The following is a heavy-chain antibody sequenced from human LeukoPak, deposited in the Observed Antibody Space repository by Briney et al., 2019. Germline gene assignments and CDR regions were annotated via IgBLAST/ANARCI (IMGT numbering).Heavy chain of an antibody. J-gene: IGHJ3*02. CDR3: ARSIGGVIVEDAFDI. CDR2: IYYSGST. Sequence: SETLSLTCTVSGGSISSYYWSWIRQPPGKGLEWIGYIYYSGSTNYNPSLKSRVTISVDTSKNQFSLKLSSVTAADTAVYYCARSIGGVIVEDAFDISGQRTMVTVSS. CDR1: GGSISSYY. V-gene: IGHV4-59*01. D-gene: IGHD3-16*02.